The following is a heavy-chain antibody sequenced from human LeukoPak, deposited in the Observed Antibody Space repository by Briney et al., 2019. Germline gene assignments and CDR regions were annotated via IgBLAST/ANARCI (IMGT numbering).Heavy chain of an antibody. Sequence: GASVKVSCKASGYTFTSYGISWVRQAPGQGLEWMGWLSAYNGNTNYAQKLQGRVTMTRDTSTSTVYMELSSLRSEDTAVYYCARLPGNGGSSYYYYGMDVWGQGTTVTVS. CDR1: GYTFTSYG. J-gene: IGHJ6*02. CDR3: ARLPGNGGSSYYYYGMDV. D-gene: IGHD2-15*01. V-gene: IGHV1-18*01. CDR2: LSAYNGNT.